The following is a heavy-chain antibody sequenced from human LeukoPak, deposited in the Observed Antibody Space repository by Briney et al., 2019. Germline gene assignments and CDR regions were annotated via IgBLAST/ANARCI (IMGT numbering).Heavy chain of an antibody. CDR2: INPIGGTT. CDR3: ASVNWKRSYYYYYMDV. Sequence: ASVKVSCKTSGYAFTSYYIHWVRQAPGQGLEWMGIINPIGGTTDYPQKFQGRVTITADESTSTAYMELSSLRSEDTAVYYCASVNWKRSYYYYYMDVWGKGTTVTVSS. CDR1: GYAFTSYY. D-gene: IGHD1-1*01. V-gene: IGHV1-46*01. J-gene: IGHJ6*03.